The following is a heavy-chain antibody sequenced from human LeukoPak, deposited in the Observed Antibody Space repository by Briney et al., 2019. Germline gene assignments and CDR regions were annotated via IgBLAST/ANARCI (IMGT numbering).Heavy chain of an antibody. CDR1: GYTFTSYG. V-gene: IGHV1-3*01. CDR2: INVGNDNT. J-gene: IGHJ4*02. CDR3: ARDSIWGSGTYGFDY. D-gene: IGHD1-26*01. Sequence: ASVKVSCKASGYTFTSYGISWVRQAPGQGLEWMGWINVGNDNTKYSQNFQGRVTITRDTSASAAYMELSSLRSEDTAVYYCARDSIWGSGTYGFDYWGQGALVTVSS.